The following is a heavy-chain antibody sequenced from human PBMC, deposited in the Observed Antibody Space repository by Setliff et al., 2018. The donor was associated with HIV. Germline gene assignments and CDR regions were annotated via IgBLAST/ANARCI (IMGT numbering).Heavy chain of an antibody. CDR3: ARSRETINMIVAGSLRGSIDY. D-gene: IGHD3-22*01. Sequence: GGSLRLSCAASGFTLNRYAMHWVRQAPGKGLEWVAVISSDGSKKDYADSAKGRFTISRDNSKNTLYVQMSSLRAEDTAVFYCARSRETINMIVAGSLRGSIDYWGQGTLVTVSS. V-gene: IGHV3-30*04. CDR1: GFTLNRYA. CDR2: ISSDGSKK. J-gene: IGHJ4*02.